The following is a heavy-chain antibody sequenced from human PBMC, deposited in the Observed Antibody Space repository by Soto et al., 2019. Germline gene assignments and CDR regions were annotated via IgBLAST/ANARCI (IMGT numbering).Heavy chain of an antibody. D-gene: IGHD2-8*01. V-gene: IGHV1-8*01. CDR1: GYTFTSYD. J-gene: IGHJ6*02. CDR3: ATGLPQSFPNGVCYHYYYYGMDV. CDR2: MNPNSGNK. Sequence: ASVKVSCKASGYTFTSYDINWVRQATGLGLEWMGWMNPNSGNKGDAQKFPGRVTMTRNTSISKAYMELGSLRSEDTAVDYCATGLPQSFPNGVCYHYYYYGMDVWGQGTAVTVSS.